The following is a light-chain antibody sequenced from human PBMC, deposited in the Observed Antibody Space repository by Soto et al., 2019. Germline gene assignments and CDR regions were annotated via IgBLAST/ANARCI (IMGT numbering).Light chain of an antibody. Sequence: DIQMTQSPSSLSASVGDTVTITCRASQGIANRLAWYQQKPGRVPKVLIYAASTLQSGVPSRSSGSGSGTDFSLTINSLQSEDVATYYCQNYDSDLLTFGGGTKVDIK. CDR1: QGIANR. CDR2: AAS. V-gene: IGKV1-27*01. CDR3: QNYDSDLLT. J-gene: IGKJ4*01.